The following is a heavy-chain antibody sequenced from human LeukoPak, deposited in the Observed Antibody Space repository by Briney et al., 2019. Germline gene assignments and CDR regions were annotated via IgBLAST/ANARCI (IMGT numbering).Heavy chain of an antibody. CDR1: GGSISSGSYY. D-gene: IGHD1-14*01. J-gene: IGHJ3*02. CDR3: ARAYRGKIITTEAFDI. Sequence: SQTLSLTCTVSGGSISSGSYYWSWIRQPAGKGLEWIGRIYTSGSTNYNPSLKSRVTISVDTSKNQFSLKLSSVTAADTAVYYCARAYRGKIITTEAFDIWGQGTMVTVSS. V-gene: IGHV4-61*02. CDR2: IYTSGST.